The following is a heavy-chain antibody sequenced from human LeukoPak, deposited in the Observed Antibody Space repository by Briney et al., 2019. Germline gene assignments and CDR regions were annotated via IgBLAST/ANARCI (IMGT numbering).Heavy chain of an antibody. V-gene: IGHV3-49*03. J-gene: IGHJ4*02. D-gene: IGHD1-26*01. CDR3: SRDWMGSTTLN. Sequence: GGSPRLSCTASGFTGSGFSFGDYPMSWFRQAPWKGLEWVAFIRGKAYGGTTEYAASVKGRFTISRDDSKSIAYLQMNSLKSEDTAVYFCSRDWMGSTTLNWGQGTLVAVSA. CDR1: GFTGSGFSFGDYP. CDR2: IRGKAYGGTT.